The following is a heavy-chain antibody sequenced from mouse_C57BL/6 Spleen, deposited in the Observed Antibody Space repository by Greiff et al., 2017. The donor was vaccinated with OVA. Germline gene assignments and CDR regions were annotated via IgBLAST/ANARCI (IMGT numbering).Heavy chain of an antibody. D-gene: IGHD2-5*01. CDR3: ARSRNYLYYYAMDY. J-gene: IGHJ4*01. V-gene: IGHV1-52*01. CDR2: IDPSDSET. Sequence: QVQLQQPGAELVRPGSSVKLSCKASGYTFTSYWMHWVKQRPIQGLEWIGNIDPSDSETHYNQKFKDKATLTVDKSSSTAYMQLSSLTSEDSAVYYCARSRNYLYYYAMDYWGQGTSVTVSS. CDR1: GYTFTSYW.